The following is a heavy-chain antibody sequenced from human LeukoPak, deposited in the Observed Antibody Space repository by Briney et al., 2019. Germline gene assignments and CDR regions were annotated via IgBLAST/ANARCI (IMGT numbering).Heavy chain of an antibody. Sequence: ASVKVSCKASGYSFNTYGIFWVQQAPGQGLEWMGWISSYSGKTNYAQNLQGRVTMTTDTSTSTAYMELRSLRYDDTAVYYCARAGWDENVWESYPSGYWGQGTLVTVSS. CDR2: ISSYSGKT. D-gene: IGHD3-16*02. J-gene: IGHJ4*02. CDR1: GYSFNTYG. V-gene: IGHV1-18*01. CDR3: ARAGWDENVWESYPSGY.